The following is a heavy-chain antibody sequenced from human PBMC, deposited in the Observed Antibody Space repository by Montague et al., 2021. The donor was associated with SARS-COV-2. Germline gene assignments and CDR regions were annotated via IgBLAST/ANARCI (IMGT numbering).Heavy chain of an antibody. CDR1: GGSITKTIDY. Sequence: SETLSLTCTVSGGSITKTIDYWAWIRQPPGKGLEWIGSIYYTGNPYYNTSLKSRVTISVVTSKNHITLKLSSVTAAETAVYYCARLKRYFDSSGSPSAFDFWGQGTKVTVSS. CDR2: IYYTGNP. D-gene: IGHD3-22*01. V-gene: IGHV4-39*02. CDR3: ARLKRYFDSSGSPSAFDF. J-gene: IGHJ3*01.